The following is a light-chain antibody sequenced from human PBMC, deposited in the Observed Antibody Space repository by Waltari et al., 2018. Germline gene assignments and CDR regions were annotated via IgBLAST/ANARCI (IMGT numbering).Light chain of an antibody. CDR3: QSYDNTNYVV. CDR1: SGTFAANY. J-gene: IGLJ2*01. Sequence: FVLSQPHSVSESPGKTVTISCTRSSGTFAANYVPWDQRRPGSVPTTVIYQDNERPSGVPDRFSGSADRYSGSASLTISGLRAEDEADYCCQSYDNTNYVVFGGWTKLTVL. CDR2: QDN. V-gene: IGLV6-57*03.